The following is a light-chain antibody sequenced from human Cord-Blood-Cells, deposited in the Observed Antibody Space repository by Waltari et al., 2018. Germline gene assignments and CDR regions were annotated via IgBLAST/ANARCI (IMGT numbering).Light chain of an antibody. CDR1: SSDVGSYNL. V-gene: IGLV2-23*01. J-gene: IGLJ1*01. Sequence: QSALTQPASVSGSPGQSITISCTGTSSDVGSYNLVSWYQQHPGKAPKLMIYEGSNRPSGVSNRFSGSKSGNPASLTISGLQAEDEADYYCCSYAGSSTYVFGTGTKVTVL. CDR3: CSYAGSSTYV. CDR2: EGS.